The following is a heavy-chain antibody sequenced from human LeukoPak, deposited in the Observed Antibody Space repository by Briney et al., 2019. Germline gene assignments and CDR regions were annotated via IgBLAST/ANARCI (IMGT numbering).Heavy chain of an antibody. Sequence: GGSLRLSCAASGFTFDDYAMHWVRQAPGKGLEWVSGISWNSGSIGYADSVKGRFTISRDNAKNSLYLQMNSLRAEDTALYYRAKDLCIAVGCYYFDYWGQGTLVTVSS. J-gene: IGHJ4*02. D-gene: IGHD6-19*01. CDR2: ISWNSGSI. V-gene: IGHV3-9*01. CDR1: GFTFDDYA. CDR3: AKDLCIAVGCYYFDY.